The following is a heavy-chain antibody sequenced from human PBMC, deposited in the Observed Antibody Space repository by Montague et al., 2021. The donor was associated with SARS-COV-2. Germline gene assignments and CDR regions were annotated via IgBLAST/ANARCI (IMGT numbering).Heavy chain of an antibody. V-gene: IGHV4-39*01. CDR1: GASRSTKNYY. CDR3: ARLGITLGGVIVIRYYFDF. CDR2: TSYSATS. J-gene: IGHJ4*02. D-gene: IGHD3-16*02. Sequence: SETLSLTCTFSGASRSTKNYYWGWIRQPPGKGLEWIGSTSYSATSYSNPSLKSRVTMSVNTSRNQLSLNLISVTVADTAVYSCARLGITLGGVIVIRYYFDFWGQGTLVTVSS.